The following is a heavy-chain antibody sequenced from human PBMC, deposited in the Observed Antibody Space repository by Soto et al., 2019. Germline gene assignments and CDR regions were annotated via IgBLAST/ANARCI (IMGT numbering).Heavy chain of an antibody. CDR1: GGSVTPYY. D-gene: IGHD2-15*01. CDR3: ARQQYTVVTAFDV. V-gene: IGHV4-59*02. Sequence: QVQLQESGPGLVKTSDTLSLTCTVSGGSVTPYYWSWIRQSPGEGLEWIGHVSYSGKTGYNPSLKSRVSMSIDTSKNEFSLKLTSLTAADAATYYCARQQYTVVTAFDVWGQGTTVAVSS. CDR2: VSYSGKT. J-gene: IGHJ3*01.